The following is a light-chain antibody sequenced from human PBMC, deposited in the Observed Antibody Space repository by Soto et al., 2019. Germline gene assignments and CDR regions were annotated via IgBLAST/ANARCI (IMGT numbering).Light chain of an antibody. CDR1: SSDVGRYNF. V-gene: IGLV2-14*03. Sequence: QSALTQPASVSGSPGQSISISCTGTSSDVGRYNFVSWYQQRPGKAPKLIIYDVANRPTGISNRFSCSKSGNTASLTISGLQAEDEADYYCNSYTGSTSLVYVFGTGTKLTVL. CDR3: NSYTGSTSLVYV. J-gene: IGLJ1*01. CDR2: DVA.